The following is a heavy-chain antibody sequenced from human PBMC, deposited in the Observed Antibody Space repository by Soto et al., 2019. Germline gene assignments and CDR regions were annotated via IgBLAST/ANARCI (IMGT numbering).Heavy chain of an antibody. CDR1: GXTFSSYG. CDR2: ISYDGSNK. V-gene: IGHV3-30-3*01. D-gene: IGHD1-26*01. CDR3: ARASGSYLLEYGMDV. J-gene: IGHJ6*02. Sequence: GXSLRLSCAASGXTFSSYGIHWVRQAPGKGLEWVAVISYDGSNKYYADSVKVRFTISMDNSKNTLYLQMNSMRAEDTAVYYCARASGSYLLEYGMDVWGQGTTVTVSS.